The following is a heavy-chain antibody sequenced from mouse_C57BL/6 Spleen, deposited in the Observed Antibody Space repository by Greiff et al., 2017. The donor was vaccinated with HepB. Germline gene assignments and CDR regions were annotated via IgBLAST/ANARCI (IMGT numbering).Heavy chain of an antibody. CDR2: INPSNGGT. Sequence: EVQLKEPGPELVKPGASVKISCKASGYTFTGYYMHWVKQRPEKSLEWIGEINPSNGGTNYNQKFKGKATLTVDKSSSTAYMQLNSLTSEDSAVYYCARNVFYDYYPFAYWGQGTLVTVSS. V-gene: IGHV1-42*01. J-gene: IGHJ3*01. CDR3: ARNVFYDYYPFAY. D-gene: IGHD2-4*01. CDR1: GYTFTGYY.